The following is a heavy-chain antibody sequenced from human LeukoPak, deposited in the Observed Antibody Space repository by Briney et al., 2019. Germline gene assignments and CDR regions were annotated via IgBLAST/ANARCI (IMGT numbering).Heavy chain of an antibody. Sequence: PSETLSLTCTVSGGSISSYCWSWIRQPAGKGLEWIGRIYTSGSTNYNPSLKSRVTMSVDTSKNQFSLKLSSVTAADTAVYYCARDRIAVAGDYFDYWAREPWSPSPQ. CDR1: GGSISSYC. CDR2: IYTSGST. J-gene: IGHJ4*02. D-gene: IGHD6-19*01. V-gene: IGHV4-4*07. CDR3: ARDRIAVAGDYFDY.